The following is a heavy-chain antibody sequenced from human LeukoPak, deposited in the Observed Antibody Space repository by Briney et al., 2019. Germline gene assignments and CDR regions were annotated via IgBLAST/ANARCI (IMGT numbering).Heavy chain of an antibody. D-gene: IGHD6-13*01. CDR2: IRYDGSNK. J-gene: IGHJ4*02. V-gene: IGHV3-30*02. CDR1: GFTFSSYG. Sequence: PGGSLRLSCAASGFTFSSYGMHWVRQAPGKGLEWVAFIRYDGSNKYYADSVKGRFTISRDNSKNTLYLQMNSLRAEDTAVYYCASPPDEEVLGYSSSWTAFDYWGQGTLVTVSS. CDR3: ASPPDEEVLGYSSSWTAFDY.